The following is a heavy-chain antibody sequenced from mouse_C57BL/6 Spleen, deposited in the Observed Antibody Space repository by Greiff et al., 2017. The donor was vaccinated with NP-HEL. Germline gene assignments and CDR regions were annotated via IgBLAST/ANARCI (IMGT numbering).Heavy chain of an antibody. V-gene: IGHV1-64*01. CDR1: GYTFTSYW. CDR3: ASIYYDYDVYAMDY. CDR2: IHPNSGST. J-gene: IGHJ4*01. D-gene: IGHD2-4*01. Sequence: QVQLQQPGAELVKPGASVKLSCKASGYTFTSYWMHWVKQRPGQGLEWIGMIHPNSGSTNYNEKFKSKATLTVDKSSSTAYMQLSSLTSEDSAVYYCASIYYDYDVYAMDYWGQGTSVTVSS.